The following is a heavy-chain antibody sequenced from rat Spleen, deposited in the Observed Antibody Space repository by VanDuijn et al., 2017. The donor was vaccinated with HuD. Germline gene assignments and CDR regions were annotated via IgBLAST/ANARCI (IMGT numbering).Heavy chain of an antibody. J-gene: IGHJ2*01. Sequence: EVQLVESGGGLVQPGRSLKLSCAASGFIFSNYDMAWVRPAPTKGLEWIASISTGGGNTDYRDSVKGRFTISRDNAKNTQYLQMDSLRSEDTATYYCARSGYGGYYFDAWGQGVMVTVSS. CDR3: ARSGYGGYYFDA. CDR2: ISTGGGNT. CDR1: GFIFSNYD. D-gene: IGHD1-11*01. V-gene: IGHV5S13*01.